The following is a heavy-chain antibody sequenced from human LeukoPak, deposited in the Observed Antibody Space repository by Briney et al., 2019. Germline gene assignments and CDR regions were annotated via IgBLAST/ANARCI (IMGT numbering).Heavy chain of an antibody. CDR1: GFTFSSYS. Sequence: PGGSLRLSCAASGFTFSSYSMNWVRQAPGKGLEWVSSISSSSSYIYYADSVKGRFTISRDNAKNSLYLQMNSLRAEDTAVYYCARGRFGELAGVDYWGQGTLVTVSS. V-gene: IGHV3-21*01. CDR3: ARGRFGELAGVDY. D-gene: IGHD3-10*01. J-gene: IGHJ4*02. CDR2: ISSSSSYI.